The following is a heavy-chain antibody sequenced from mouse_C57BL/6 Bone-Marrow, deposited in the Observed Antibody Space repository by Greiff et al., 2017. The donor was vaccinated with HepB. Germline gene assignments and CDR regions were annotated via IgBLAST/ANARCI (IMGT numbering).Heavy chain of an antibody. CDR1: GYTFTSYW. CDR3: SRMGDYGFAY. CDR2: IDPSDSYT. D-gene: IGHD2-4*01. J-gene: IGHJ3*01. Sequence: QVQLQQPGAELVMPGASVKLSCKASGYTFTSYWMHWVKQRPGQGLEWIGEIDPSDSYTKYNQKFKGKSTLTVDKSSSTAYMQLSSLKSEDSAVYYCSRMGDYGFAYWGQGTLVTVSA. V-gene: IGHV1-69*01.